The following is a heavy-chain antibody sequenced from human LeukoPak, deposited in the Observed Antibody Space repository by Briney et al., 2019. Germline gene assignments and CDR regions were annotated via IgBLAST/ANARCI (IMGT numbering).Heavy chain of an antibody. V-gene: IGHV4-30-4*01. CDR2: IYYSGST. CDR3: AREYGDDNWFDP. D-gene: IGHD2-21*02. J-gene: IGHJ5*02. CDR1: GGSISSGDYY. Sequence: SETLSLTCTVSGGSISSGDYYWSWIRQPPGRGLEWIGYIYYSGSTYYNPSLKSRVTISVDTSKNQFSLKLSSVTAADTAVYYCAREYGDDNWFDPWGQGTLVTVSS.